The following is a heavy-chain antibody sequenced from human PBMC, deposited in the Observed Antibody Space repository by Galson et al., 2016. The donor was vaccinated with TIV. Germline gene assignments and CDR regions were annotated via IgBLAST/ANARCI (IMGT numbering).Heavy chain of an antibody. CDR3: ARDGEVGSSDYDH. J-gene: IGHJ4*02. D-gene: IGHD3-22*01. V-gene: IGHV1-46*01. CDR1: GYTFTGYF. CDR2: INPSGGST. Sequence: SVKVSCKASGYTFTGYFIHWVRQAPGQGLEWMGIINPSGGSTSYAQKFQGRVTMTRVTSTSTVYMELRSLRSEDTAVYYCARDGEVGSSDYDHWGQGTLVSVSS.